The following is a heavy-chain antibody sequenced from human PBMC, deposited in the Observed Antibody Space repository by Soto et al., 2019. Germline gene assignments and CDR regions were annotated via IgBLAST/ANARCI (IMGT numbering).Heavy chain of an antibody. V-gene: IGHV3-30-3*01. J-gene: IGHJ4*02. CDR3: ARAYSLAVVAPGY. Sequence: QVQLVESGGGVVQPGRSLRLSCAASGFTFSSYTMHWVRQTPGKGLEWVADISHDGGDKYYADSVKGRFTISRDNSKNTLYLKMNSLRAEDTSVYYCARAYSLAVVAPGYWGQGILVTVSS. CDR1: GFTFSSYT. D-gene: IGHD3-22*01. CDR2: ISHDGGDK.